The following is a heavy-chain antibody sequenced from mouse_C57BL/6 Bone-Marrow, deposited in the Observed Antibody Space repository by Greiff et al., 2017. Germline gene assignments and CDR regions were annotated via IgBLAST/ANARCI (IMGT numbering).Heavy chain of an antibody. CDR3: ASGDWSYAMDD. V-gene: IGHV1-64*01. D-gene: IGHD3-3*01. Sequence: QVQLQQPGAELVKPGASVKLSCKASGYTFTSYWMHWVKQRPGQGLEWIGMIHPNSGSTNYNEKFKSKATLTVDKASSTAYMPLSSLPSEDSAVYYCASGDWSYAMDDWGQGTSVTVSS. J-gene: IGHJ4*01. CDR2: IHPNSGST. CDR1: GYTFTSYW.